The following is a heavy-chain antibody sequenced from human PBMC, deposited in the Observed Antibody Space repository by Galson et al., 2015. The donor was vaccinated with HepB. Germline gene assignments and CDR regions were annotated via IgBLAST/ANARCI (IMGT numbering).Heavy chain of an antibody. J-gene: IGHJ4*02. CDR1: GFTFSSYA. CDR2: ISGSGGST. CDR3: AKEGGIVGTAAFDY. D-gene: IGHD1-26*01. Sequence: SLRLSCAASGFTFSSYAMSWVRQAPGKGLEWVSGISGSGGSTYYADPVKGRFTISRDNFKNTLYLQMNSLRAEDTAVYYCAKEGGIVGTAAFDYWGQGTLVTVSS. V-gene: IGHV3-23*01.